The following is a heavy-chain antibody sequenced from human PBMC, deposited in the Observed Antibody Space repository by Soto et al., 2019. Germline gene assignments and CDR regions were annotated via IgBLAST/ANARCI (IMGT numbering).Heavy chain of an antibody. CDR3: VKDSWLRYFDWLFAY. D-gene: IGHD3-9*01. CDR2: ISYDGSNK. V-gene: IGHV3-30*18. J-gene: IGHJ4*02. CDR1: GFTFSSYG. Sequence: GSLRLSCAASGFTFSSYGMHWVRQAPGKGLEWVAVISYDGSNKYYADSVKGRFTISRDNSKNTLYLQMNSLRAEDTAVYYCVKDSWLRYFDWLFAYWGQGTLVTVSS.